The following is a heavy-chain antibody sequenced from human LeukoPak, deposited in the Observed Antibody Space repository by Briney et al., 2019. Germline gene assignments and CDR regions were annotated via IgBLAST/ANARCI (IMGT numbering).Heavy chain of an antibody. CDR1: GRSLSTYF. J-gene: IGHJ3*02. CDR2: IYYSGST. Sequence: PSETLSLTCTVSGRSLSTYFWNWIRQPPARGLEWVGYIYYSGSTNYNPSLTGRVTISVDTSKNQFSLKLSAVTAADTAVYYCAREYNYYDSSGWDAFEIWGQGTMVTVSS. D-gene: IGHD3-22*01. V-gene: IGHV4-59*01. CDR3: AREYNYYDSSGWDAFEI.